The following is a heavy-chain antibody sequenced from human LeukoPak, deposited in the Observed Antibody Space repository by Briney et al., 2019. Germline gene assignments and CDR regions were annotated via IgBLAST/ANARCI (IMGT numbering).Heavy chain of an antibody. CDR1: GGSISSSSYY. CDR3: ARARRDGYNDYYFDY. Sequence: SETLSLTCSVSGGSISSSSYYWSWIRQPPGKGLEWIGYIYYSGSTNYNPSLKSRVTISVDTSKNQFSLRLSSVTAADTAIYYCARARRDGYNDYYFDYWGQGTLVTVSS. D-gene: IGHD5-24*01. V-gene: IGHV4-61*01. CDR2: IYYSGST. J-gene: IGHJ4*02.